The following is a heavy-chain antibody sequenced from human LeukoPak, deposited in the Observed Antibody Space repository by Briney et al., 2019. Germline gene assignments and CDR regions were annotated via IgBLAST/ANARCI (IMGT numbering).Heavy chain of an antibody. J-gene: IGHJ4*02. CDR1: GFTFSSYA. D-gene: IGHD3-9*01. V-gene: IGHV3-64D*06. CDR2: ISSNGGST. CDR3: VKGLYDILAGYPFDY. Sequence: GGSLRLSCSASGFTFSSYAMHWVRQDPGKGLEYVSAISSNGGSTYYADSVKGRFTISRDNSKNTLYLQMSSLRAEDTAVYYCVKGLYDILAGYPFDYWGQGTLVTVSS.